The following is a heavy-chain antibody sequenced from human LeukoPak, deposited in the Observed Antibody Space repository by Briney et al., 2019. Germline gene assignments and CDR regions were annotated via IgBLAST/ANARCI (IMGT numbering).Heavy chain of an antibody. CDR3: ARTYYDILTGYYPFDY. CDR2: ICGSGGST. D-gene: IGHD3-9*01. J-gene: IGHJ4*02. Sequence: GGSLRLSCAASGFTFSSYAMSWVRQAPGKGLEWVSAICGSGGSTYYADSVKGRFTISRDNSKNTLYLQMNSLRAEDTAVYYCARTYYDILTGYYPFDYWGQGTLVTVSS. CDR1: GFTFSSYA. V-gene: IGHV3-23*01.